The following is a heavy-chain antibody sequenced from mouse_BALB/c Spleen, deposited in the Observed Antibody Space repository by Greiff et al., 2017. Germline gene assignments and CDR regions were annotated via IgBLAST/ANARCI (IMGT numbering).Heavy chain of an antibody. Sequence: QVQLKESGPGLVQPSQSLSITCTVSGFSLTSYGVHWVRQSPGKGLEWLGVIWSGGSTDYNAAFISRLSISKDNSKSQVFFKMNSLQADDTAIYYCARESYGSPAYWGQGTLVTVSA. D-gene: IGHD2-2*01. V-gene: IGHV2-4-1*01. CDR2: IWSGGST. CDR1: GFSLTSYG. J-gene: IGHJ3*01. CDR3: ARESYGSPAY.